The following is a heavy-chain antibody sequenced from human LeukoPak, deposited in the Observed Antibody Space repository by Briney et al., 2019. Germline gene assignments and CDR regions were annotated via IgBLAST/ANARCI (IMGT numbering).Heavy chain of an antibody. CDR3: SRGAAAAGIYGMGY. J-gene: IGHJ4*02. CDR1: GFTFSSNW. V-gene: IGHV3-74*01. CDR2: INSDGSST. D-gene: IGHD6-13*01. Sequence: GGSLRLSCAASGFTFSSNWMHWVRQAPGKGLVWVSRINSDGSSTSYADSVKGRFTISRDNAKNTLYLQMNSLRAEDTAVYYCSRGAAAAGIYGMGYWGQGTLVTVSS.